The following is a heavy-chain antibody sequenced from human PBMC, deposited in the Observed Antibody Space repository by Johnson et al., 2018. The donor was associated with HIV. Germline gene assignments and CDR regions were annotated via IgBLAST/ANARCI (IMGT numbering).Heavy chain of an antibody. J-gene: IGHJ3*02. V-gene: IGHV3-NL1*01. D-gene: IGHD5-18*01. Sequence: QVQLVESGGGVVQPGRSLRLSCAASGFTFSTYAMHWVRQAPGKGLEWVSVIYSGGSTYYADSVKGRFTISRDNTKNTLYLQMNSLRAEDTAVYYCAAVDTVMVTGAFDIWGQGTMVTVSS. CDR1: GFTFSTYA. CDR2: IYSGGST. CDR3: AAVDTVMVTGAFDI.